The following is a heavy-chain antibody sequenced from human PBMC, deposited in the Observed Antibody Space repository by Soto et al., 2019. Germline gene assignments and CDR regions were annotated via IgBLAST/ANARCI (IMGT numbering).Heavy chain of an antibody. D-gene: IGHD2-2*01. CDR2: IYYSGST. Sequence: ASETLSLTCTVSGGSISSGDYYWSWIRQPPGKGLEWIGYIYYSGSTYYNPSLKSRVTISVDTSKNQFSLKLSSVTAADTAVYYCARGEGGDLPAAIDYWGQGTLVTVSS. CDR1: GGSISSGDYY. CDR3: ARGEGGDLPAAIDY. J-gene: IGHJ4*02. V-gene: IGHV4-30-4*01.